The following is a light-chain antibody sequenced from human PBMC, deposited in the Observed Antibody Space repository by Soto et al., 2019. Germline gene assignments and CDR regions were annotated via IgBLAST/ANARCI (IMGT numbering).Light chain of an antibody. V-gene: IGLV2-23*01. J-gene: IGLJ1*01. CDR1: RTDVGGYNL. CDR3: CSYAAGYSYV. CDR2: EAT. Sequence: QSALTQPTSVSGSPGQSVTISCSGTRTDVGGYNLVSWYQHHPGKAPKLIIYEATKRPSGVSNRFSGSKSGNTASLTISGLQPEAEADYYCCSYAAGYSYVFGTGTKLTVL.